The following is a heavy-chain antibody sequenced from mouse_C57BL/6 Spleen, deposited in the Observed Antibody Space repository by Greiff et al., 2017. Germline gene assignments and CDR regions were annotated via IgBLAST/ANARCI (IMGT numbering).Heavy chain of an antibody. J-gene: IGHJ2*01. CDR1: GYTFTSYW. CDR3: ARRKAYYGSFYYFDY. Sequence: QVQLQQPGAELVKPGASVKMSCKASGYTFTSYWITWVKQRPGQGLEWIGDIYPGSGSTNYNEKFKSKATLTVDTSSSTAYMQLSRLTSEDSAVYYCARRKAYYGSFYYFDYWGQGTTLTVSS. CDR2: IYPGSGST. D-gene: IGHD1-1*01. V-gene: IGHV1-55*01.